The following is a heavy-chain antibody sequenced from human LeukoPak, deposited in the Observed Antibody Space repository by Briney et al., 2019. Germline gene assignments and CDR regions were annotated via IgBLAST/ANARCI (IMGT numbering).Heavy chain of an antibody. CDR2: ISYDGSNK. V-gene: IGHV3-30*18. CDR3: AKYPGGFTGIVNYYHMDV. J-gene: IGHJ6*03. D-gene: IGHD1-26*01. Sequence: GRSLRLSCAASGFTFSNYGMHWVRQAPGKGLEWVDVISYDGSNKYYADSVKGRFTISRDNSKNTLFLQMNSLRAEDTALYYCAKYPGGFTGIVNYYHMDVWGKGTTVTVSS. CDR1: GFTFSNYG.